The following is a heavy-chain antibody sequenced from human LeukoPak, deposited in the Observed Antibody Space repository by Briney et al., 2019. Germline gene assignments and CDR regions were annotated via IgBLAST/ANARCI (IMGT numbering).Heavy chain of an antibody. CDR3: ARHEGRYYYDSSAYYDY. CDR1: GGSISRYY. J-gene: IGHJ4*02. V-gene: IGHV4-59*08. D-gene: IGHD3-22*01. CDR2: IYYSGST. Sequence: PSETLSLTCTVSGGSISRYYWNWIRQPPGKGLEWIGYIYYSGSTNYNPSLKSRVTISVDTSKNQFSLKLSSVTAADTAVYYCARHEGRYYYDSSAYYDYWGQGTLVTVSS.